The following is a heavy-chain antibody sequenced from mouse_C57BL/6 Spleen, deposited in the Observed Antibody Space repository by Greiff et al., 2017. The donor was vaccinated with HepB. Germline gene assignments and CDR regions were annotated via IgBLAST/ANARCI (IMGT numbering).Heavy chain of an antibody. CDR1: GFTFSDYG. Sequence: EVKLVESGGGLVKPGGSLKLSCAASGFTFSDYGMHWVRQAPEKGLEWVAYISSGSSTIYYADTVKGRFTISRDNAKNTLFLQMTSLRSEDTAMYYCARPTSYDGYYEYYAMDYWGQGTSVTVSS. D-gene: IGHD2-3*01. J-gene: IGHJ4*01. CDR3: ARPTSYDGYYEYYAMDY. V-gene: IGHV5-17*01. CDR2: ISSGSSTI.